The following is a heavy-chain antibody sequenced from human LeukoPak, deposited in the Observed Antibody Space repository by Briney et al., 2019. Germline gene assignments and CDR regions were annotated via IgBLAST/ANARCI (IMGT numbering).Heavy chain of an antibody. J-gene: IGHJ4*02. CDR1: GGSISSGGYY. CDR3: ARVVGTAMVPFDY. CDR2: INHSGST. Sequence: SETLSLTCTVSGGSISSGGYYWSWIRQPPGKGLEWIGEINHSGSTNYNPSLKSRVTISVDTSKNQFSLKLSSVTAADTAVYYCARVVGTAMVPFDYWGQGTLVTVSS. D-gene: IGHD5-18*01. V-gene: IGHV4-39*07.